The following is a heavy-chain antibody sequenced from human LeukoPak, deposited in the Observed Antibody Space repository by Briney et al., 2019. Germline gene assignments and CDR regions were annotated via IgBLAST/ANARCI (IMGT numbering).Heavy chain of an antibody. CDR2: MNPNSGNT. V-gene: IGHV1-8*01. J-gene: IGHJ3*02. CDR1: GYTFTSYD. Sequence: ASVKVSCKASGYTFTSYDINWVRQATEQGLEWMGWMNPNSGNTGYAQKFQGRVTMTRNTSISTAYMELSSLRSEDTAVYYCARGIAAAGAFDIWGQGTMVTVSS. D-gene: IGHD6-13*01. CDR3: ARGIAAAGAFDI.